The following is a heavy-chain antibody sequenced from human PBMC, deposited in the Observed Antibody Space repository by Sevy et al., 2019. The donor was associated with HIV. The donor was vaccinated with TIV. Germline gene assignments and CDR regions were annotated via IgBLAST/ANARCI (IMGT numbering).Heavy chain of an antibody. D-gene: IGHD3-16*01. V-gene: IGHV3-21*01. J-gene: IGHJ4*02. CDR2: ISSSSSYI. CDR3: AGAGGSYISYDY. CDR1: GFTFSSYS. Sequence: GGSLRLSCAASGFTFSSYSMNWVRQAPGKGLEWVSSISSSSSYIYYADSVKGRFTISRDNAKNSLYLQMNSLRAEDTAVYYCAGAGGSYISYDYWGQGTLVTVSS.